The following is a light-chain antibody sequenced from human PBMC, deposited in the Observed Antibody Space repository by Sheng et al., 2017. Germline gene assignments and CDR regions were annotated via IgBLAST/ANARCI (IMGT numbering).Light chain of an antibody. CDR1: QGIRNS. V-gene: IGKV1-NL1*01. CDR2: GAS. Sequence: DIQMTQSPSSLSASVGDRVTITCRASQGIRNSLAWYQQKPGKAPKLLVYGASSLGRGVPSRFRGSGSGTDYTLTISSLQPEDFATYYCHQYETTPCTFGQGTKLETK. CDR3: HQYETTPCT. J-gene: IGKJ2*02.